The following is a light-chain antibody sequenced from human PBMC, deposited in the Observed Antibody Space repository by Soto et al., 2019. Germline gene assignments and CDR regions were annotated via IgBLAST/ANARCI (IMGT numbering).Light chain of an antibody. CDR2: DAS. J-gene: IGKJ2*01. CDR1: QAISNY. CDR3: QQYDNLPPYT. Sequence: DIQMTQSPSSLSASVGDRVPITCQASQAISNYLNWYQQKPGKAPKLLIYDASNLETGVPSRFSGSGSGTDFTFTISSLQPEDIATYYCQQYDNLPPYTFGQGTKLEIK. V-gene: IGKV1-33*01.